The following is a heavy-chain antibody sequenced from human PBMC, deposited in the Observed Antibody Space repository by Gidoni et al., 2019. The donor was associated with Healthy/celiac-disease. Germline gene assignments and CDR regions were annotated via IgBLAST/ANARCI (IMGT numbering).Heavy chain of an antibody. Sequence: QVQLVESGGGVVQPGRSLRLSCAASGFTFSSYGMHWVRQAPGKGLGWVAVIWYDGSNKYYADSVKGRFTISRDNSKNTLYLQMNSLRAEDTAVYYCARDLGSGWDPGLDYWGQGTLVTVSS. CDR2: IWYDGSNK. D-gene: IGHD6-19*01. CDR1: GFTFSSYG. CDR3: ARDLGSGWDPGLDY. J-gene: IGHJ4*02. V-gene: IGHV3-33*01.